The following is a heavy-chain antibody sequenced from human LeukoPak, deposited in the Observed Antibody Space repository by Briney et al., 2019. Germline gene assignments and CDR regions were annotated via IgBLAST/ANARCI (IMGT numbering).Heavy chain of an antibody. CDR3: ARSPYYYDSSGYYSFDY. V-gene: IGHV1-8*01. J-gene: IGHJ4*02. Sequence: GASVKVSCKASGYTFTSYDINGVRQATGEGLEWMGWMNPNSGNTGYAQKFQGRVTMTRNTSISTAYMELSSLRSEDTAVYYCARSPYYYDSSGYYSFDYWGQGTLVTVSS. D-gene: IGHD3-22*01. CDR2: MNPNSGNT. CDR1: GYTFTSYD.